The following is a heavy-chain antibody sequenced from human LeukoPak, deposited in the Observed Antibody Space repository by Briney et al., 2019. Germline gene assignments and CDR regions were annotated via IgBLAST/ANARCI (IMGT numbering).Heavy chain of an antibody. D-gene: IGHD4-17*01. CDR2: ISGGGETT. J-gene: IGHJ4*02. CDR1: GFTFTNYA. V-gene: IGHV3-23*01. CDR3: ARDYAGYVGYFFFDY. Sequence: GGSLRLSCAASGFTFTNYAMNWVRQAPGKGLEWVSSISGGGETTYYADSAKGRFTISRDNSQNTLYLQMNSLRAEDTAVYYCARDYAGYVGYFFFDYWGQGTLVTVSS.